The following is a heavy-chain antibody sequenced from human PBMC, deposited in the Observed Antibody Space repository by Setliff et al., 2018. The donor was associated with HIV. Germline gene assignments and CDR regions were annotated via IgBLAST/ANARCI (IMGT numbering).Heavy chain of an antibody. V-gene: IGHV3-66*01. J-gene: IGHJ6*02. CDR1: GFTVRNDY. CDR2: IHSGGST. CDR3: ARDPGRYNGMDV. Sequence: GSLRLSCAASGFTVRNDYMSWVRQAPGGGLEWVSVIHSGGSTYYADSVKGRFIISRDNSKNTLYLQMNSLRAEDTAEYYCARDPGRYNGMDVWGQGTTVTVSS. D-gene: IGHD1-20*01.